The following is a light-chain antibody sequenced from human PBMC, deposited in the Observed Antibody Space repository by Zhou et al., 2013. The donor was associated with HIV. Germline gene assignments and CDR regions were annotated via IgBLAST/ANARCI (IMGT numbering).Light chain of an antibody. CDR2: GNN. CDR3: QSYDSSLSGVV. Sequence: QSVLTQPPSVSAAPGQKVTISCSGSSSNIGNNYVHWYQQLPGTAPKLLIYGNNNRPSGVPDRFSGSKSGTSASLAITGLQAEDEADYYCQSYDSSLSGVVFGGGTKLTV. V-gene: IGLV1-40*01. J-gene: IGLJ2*01. CDR1: SSNIGNNY.